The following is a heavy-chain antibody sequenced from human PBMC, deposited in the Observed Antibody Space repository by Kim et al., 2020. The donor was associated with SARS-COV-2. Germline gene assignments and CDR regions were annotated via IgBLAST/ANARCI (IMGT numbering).Heavy chain of an antibody. Sequence: TLSLTCTVSGGSISSGGYYWSWIRQHPGKGLEWIGYIYYSGSTYYNPSLKSRVTISVDTSKNQFSLKLSSVTAADTAVYYCARSGSGSLNYGMDVWGQGTTVTVSS. J-gene: IGHJ6*02. CDR3: ARSGSGSLNYGMDV. CDR1: GGSISSGGYY. V-gene: IGHV4-31*03. CDR2: IYYSGST. D-gene: IGHD3-10*01.